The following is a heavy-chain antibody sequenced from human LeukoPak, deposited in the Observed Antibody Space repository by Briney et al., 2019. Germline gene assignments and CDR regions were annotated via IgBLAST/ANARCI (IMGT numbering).Heavy chain of an antibody. J-gene: IGHJ4*02. D-gene: IGHD2-2*01. V-gene: IGHV3-7*05. CDR3: ARGGWYQLP. Sequence: GGSLRLSCVASEFTLSGYWMTWVRQAPGKGLEWVANIKEDGSEKNYVDSVKGRFTISRDNARNSLYLQMNSLRAEDTAVYYCARGGWYQLPWGQGTLVTISS. CDR1: EFTLSGYW. CDR2: IKEDGSEK.